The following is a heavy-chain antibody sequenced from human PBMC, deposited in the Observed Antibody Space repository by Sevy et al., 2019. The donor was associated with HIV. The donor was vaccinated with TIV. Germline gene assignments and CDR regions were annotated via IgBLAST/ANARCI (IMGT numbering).Heavy chain of an antibody. CDR2: IHTTGST. Sequence: SETLSLTCTASGGSISSGNYYWSWIRQPAGKGLEWIGRIHTTGSTNYNPSLKSRVTMSVDTSKNQFSLKLSSVTAADTAAYYCARTTRPSFDMDVWGQGTTVTVSS. D-gene: IGHD4-4*01. CDR1: GGSISSGNYY. V-gene: IGHV4-61*02. CDR3: ARTTRPSFDMDV. J-gene: IGHJ6*02.